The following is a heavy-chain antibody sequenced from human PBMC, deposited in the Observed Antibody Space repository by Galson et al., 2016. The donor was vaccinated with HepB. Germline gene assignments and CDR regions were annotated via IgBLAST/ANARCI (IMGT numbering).Heavy chain of an antibody. Sequence: SLRLSCAAAGFTLSNHAIHWVRQAPGKGLEWVAVVSYDGVNEYYADSVKGRFTISRDNSKNTVSLQMNGLRIEDTAVYYCARTRQNLVALTTTFDSWGQGTLVTVSS. J-gene: IGHJ4*02. CDR1: GFTLSNHA. V-gene: IGHV3-30-3*01. CDR2: VSYDGVNE. D-gene: IGHD4/OR15-4a*01. CDR3: ARTRQNLVALTTTFDS.